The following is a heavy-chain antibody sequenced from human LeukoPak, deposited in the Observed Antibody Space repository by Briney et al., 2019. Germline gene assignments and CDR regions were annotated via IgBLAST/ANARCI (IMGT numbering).Heavy chain of an antibody. CDR2: ISYDGSNK. Sequence: GGSLRLSCAASGFTFSSYGVHWVRQAPGKGLEWVAVISYDGSNKYYADSVKGRFTISRDNSKNTLYLQMNSLRAEDTAVYYCAKDSSGWFDPWGQGTLVTVSS. CDR3: AKDSSGWFDP. V-gene: IGHV3-30*18. J-gene: IGHJ5*02. CDR1: GFTFSSYG. D-gene: IGHD6-19*01.